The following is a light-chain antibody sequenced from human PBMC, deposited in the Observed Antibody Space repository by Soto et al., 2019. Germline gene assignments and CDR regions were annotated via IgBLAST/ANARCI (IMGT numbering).Light chain of an antibody. Sequence: IVVTISPAAVSLTPGERATLSCTASHYIYSNVAWFQQRPGQAPRLLIYRASTRATGTPARFTGSGSGTEFTLTICSLEPEDFPVYSAQPPSFPITFGQGTRL. CDR1: HYIYSN. CDR3: QPPSFPIT. J-gene: IGKJ5*01. V-gene: IGKV3-15*01. CDR2: RAS.